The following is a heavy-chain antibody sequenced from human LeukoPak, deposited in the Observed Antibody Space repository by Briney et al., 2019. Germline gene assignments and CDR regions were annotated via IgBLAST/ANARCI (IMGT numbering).Heavy chain of an antibody. CDR3: ARGYSGYFDY. Sequence: PSETLSLTCAVYGGSFSGYYWSWIRQPPGKGLEWIGEINHSGSTNYNPSLKSRVTISVDTSKNQFSLKVSSVTAADTAVYYCARGYSGYFDYRGQGTLVTVSS. CDR1: GGSFSGYY. D-gene: IGHD1-26*01. J-gene: IGHJ4*02. V-gene: IGHV4-34*01. CDR2: INHSGST.